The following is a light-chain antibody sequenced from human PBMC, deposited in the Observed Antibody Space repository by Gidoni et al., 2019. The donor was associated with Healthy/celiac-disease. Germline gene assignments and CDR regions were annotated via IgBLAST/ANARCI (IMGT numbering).Light chain of an antibody. CDR1: SSDVGGYNY. Sequence: QSALTQPASVSGSPGQSITISCTGTSSDVGGYNYVSWYQQHPGKAPKLMIYEVSNRPSGVSNRFSGSKCGNTASLTISGLQAEDEADYYCSSYTSSSIVVFGGGTKLTVL. V-gene: IGLV2-14*01. J-gene: IGLJ2*01. CDR3: SSYTSSSIVV. CDR2: EVS.